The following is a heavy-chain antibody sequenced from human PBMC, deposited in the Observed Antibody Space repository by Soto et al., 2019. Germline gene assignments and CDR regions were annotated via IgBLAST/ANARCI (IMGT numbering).Heavy chain of an antibody. CDR2: ISSSSSYT. Sequence: GESLKISCAASGFTFSDYYMSWIRQAPGKGLEWVSYISSSSSYTNYADSVKGRFTISRDNAKNSLYLQMNSLRAEDTAVYYCASSETVASWFDPWGQGTLVTVSS. D-gene: IGHD4-4*01. V-gene: IGHV3-11*06. CDR3: ASSETVASWFDP. CDR1: GFTFSDYY. J-gene: IGHJ5*02.